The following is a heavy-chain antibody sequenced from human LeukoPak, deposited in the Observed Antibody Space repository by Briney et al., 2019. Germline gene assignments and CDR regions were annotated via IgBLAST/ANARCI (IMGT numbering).Heavy chain of an antibody. D-gene: IGHD6-19*01. CDR1: VYTFTIYG. J-gene: IGHJ4*02. CDR2: ISAYNGNK. Sequence: ASVNVSYKASVYTFTIYGISWVRQAPGQGLEWMGWISAYNGNKNYAQKLQGRVTMTTDTSTSTAYMELRSLRSDDTAVYYCARGSSGWYLLGDYWGQGTLVTVSS. V-gene: IGHV1-18*01. CDR3: ARGSSGWYLLGDY.